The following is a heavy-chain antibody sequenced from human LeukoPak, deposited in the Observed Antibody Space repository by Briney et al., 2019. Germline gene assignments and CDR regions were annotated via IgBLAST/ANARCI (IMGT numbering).Heavy chain of an antibody. CDR2: INPDSGGT. J-gene: IGHJ4*02. D-gene: IGHD6-13*01. CDR3: ARDVDSSWYTNPSDY. Sequence: ASVKVSCKSSGYSFAGYHMHWVRQAPGQGLEWMGWINPDSGGTNYAQKFQGRVTMTRDTSISTAYMELSSLRSDDTAVYYCARDVDSSWYTNPSDYWGQGTLVTVSS. V-gene: IGHV1-2*02. CDR1: GYSFAGYH.